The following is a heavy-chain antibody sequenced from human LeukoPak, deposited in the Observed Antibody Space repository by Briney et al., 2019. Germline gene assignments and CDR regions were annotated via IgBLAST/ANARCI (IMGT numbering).Heavy chain of an antibody. CDR3: ARGQARRVSISIAAAGTKKGVYYYMDV. J-gene: IGHJ6*03. Sequence: SETLSLTCTVSGGSISSSSYYWGWIRQPPGKGLEWIGSIYYSGSTYYNPSLKSRVTISVDTSKNQFSLKLSSVTAADTAVYYCARGQARRVSISIAAAGTKKGVYYYMDVWGKGTTVTVSS. D-gene: IGHD6-13*01. V-gene: IGHV4-39*01. CDR2: IYYSGST. CDR1: GGSISSSSYY.